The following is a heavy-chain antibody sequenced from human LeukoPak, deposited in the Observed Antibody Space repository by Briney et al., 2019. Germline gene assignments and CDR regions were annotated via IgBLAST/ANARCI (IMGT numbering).Heavy chain of an antibody. Sequence: GGSLRLSCAASEFSFSSYDMGWVRQTLEKGLEWVSSISGDGVTFYADSAKGRFTISRDKSKNTLYLQMNSLRADDTAIYYCAKGPNFGSWRAVDYWGQGSLVTVSS. V-gene: IGHV3-23*01. CDR1: EFSFSSYD. CDR2: ISGDGVT. D-gene: IGHD3-10*01. J-gene: IGHJ4*02. CDR3: AKGPNFGSWRAVDY.